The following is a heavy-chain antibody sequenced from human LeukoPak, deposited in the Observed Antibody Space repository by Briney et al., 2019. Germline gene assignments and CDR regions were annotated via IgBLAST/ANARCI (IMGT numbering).Heavy chain of an antibody. CDR3: ARDAPHQRFDY. CDR1: GYTFIDYW. Sequence: ASVKVSCKASGYTFIDYWIHWVRQAPGQGLEWMGKIDLNTGDTTSAQKFQGRVTMTRDTSISTVYLDLSGLGSDDMAVYYCARDAPHQRFDYWGQGTLVTVSS. V-gene: IGHV1-2*02. J-gene: IGHJ4*02. CDR2: IDLNTGDT.